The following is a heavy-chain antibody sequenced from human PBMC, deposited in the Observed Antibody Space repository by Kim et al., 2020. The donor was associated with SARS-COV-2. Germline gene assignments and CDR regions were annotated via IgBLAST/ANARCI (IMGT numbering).Heavy chain of an antibody. Sequence: GGSLRLSCAASGFTVSSNYMSWVRQAPGKGLEWVSVIYSGGSTYYADSVKGRFTISRHNSKNTLYLQMNSLRAEDTAVYYCAREDPQWLSAFDIWGQGTMVTVSS. D-gene: IGHD6-19*01. J-gene: IGHJ3*02. CDR2: IYSGGST. V-gene: IGHV3-53*04. CDR1: GFTVSSNY. CDR3: AREDPQWLSAFDI.